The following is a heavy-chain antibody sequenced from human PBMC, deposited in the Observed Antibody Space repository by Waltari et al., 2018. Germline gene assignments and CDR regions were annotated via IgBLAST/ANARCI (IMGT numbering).Heavy chain of an antibody. Sequence: EVQVVESGGGLVQPGGPLRLSCAASGFSFSSNWLTWVRQAPGKGVEWGAKQKADGSDKYYVGSVEGRFTISRDNAENSLYLQMNSLRGEDTAIYYCARGGKLGALDIWGRGTMVTVSS. V-gene: IGHV3-7*01. J-gene: IGHJ3*02. CDR1: GFSFSSNW. D-gene: IGHD2-15*01. CDR3: ARGGKLGALDI. CDR2: QKADGSDK.